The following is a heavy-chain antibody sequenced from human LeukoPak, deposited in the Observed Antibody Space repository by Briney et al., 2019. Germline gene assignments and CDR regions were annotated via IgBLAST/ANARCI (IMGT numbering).Heavy chain of an antibody. CDR2: ISSSGDSI. J-gene: IGHJ5*02. CDR3: AGGGTAAISIGSAP. CDR1: AFTFSIYE. D-gene: IGHD3-16*01. V-gene: IGHV3-48*03. Sequence: PGGSLRLSCAASAFTFSIYEMNWVRQTPGKGLEWLSYISSSGDSINYRDSVKGRFTISRDNARNLLFRQMNSLKVEDTAVYYWAGGGTAAISIGSAPGARGTWAPVPS.